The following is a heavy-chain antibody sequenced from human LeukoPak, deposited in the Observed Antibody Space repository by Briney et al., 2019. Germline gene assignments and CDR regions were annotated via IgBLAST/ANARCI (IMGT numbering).Heavy chain of an antibody. Sequence: PSETLSLTCTVSGGSISSYYWSWIRQPPGKGLEWIGFIYYSGSTNYNPSLKSRLTISVDTSKSQFSLRLSSVTAADTAVYYCTAASGSCWYFDLWGRGTLVTVSS. V-gene: IGHV4-59*08. D-gene: IGHD6-13*01. J-gene: IGHJ2*01. CDR3: TAASGSCWYFDL. CDR1: GGSISSYY. CDR2: IYYSGST.